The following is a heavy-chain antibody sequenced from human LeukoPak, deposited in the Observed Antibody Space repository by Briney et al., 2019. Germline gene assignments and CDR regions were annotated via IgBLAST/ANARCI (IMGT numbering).Heavy chain of an antibody. V-gene: IGHV1-2*02. D-gene: IGHD1-26*01. CDR1: GNTFAGYY. CDR2: INTHNGAT. J-gene: IGHJ4*02. Sequence: ASVRVSCKASGNTFAGYYLHWVRPAPGQGLEWMGWINTHNGATNYAQHFQGRVTMTTDTAVTTAYMDLDGLISDDAAVYFCARGPIGGLRKGFDIWGQGTLVTVSS. CDR3: ARGPIGGLRKGFDI.